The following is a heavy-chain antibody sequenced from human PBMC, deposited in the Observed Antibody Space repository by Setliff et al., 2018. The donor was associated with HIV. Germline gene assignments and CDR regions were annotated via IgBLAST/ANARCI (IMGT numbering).Heavy chain of an antibody. D-gene: IGHD3-10*01. V-gene: IGHV1-58*02. CDR1: GFTFTNSA. CDR2: IVVGSYNT. CDR3: AAASNRRVRGVNLHYYYYMDV. Sequence: GASVKVSCKASGFTFTNSAMQWVRQARGQRLEWIGWIVVGSYNTNYAQKFQERVTITRDLSTSTAYMALSSLRSEDTAVYYCAAASNRRVRGVNLHYYYYMDVWGKGTTVTVSS. J-gene: IGHJ6*03.